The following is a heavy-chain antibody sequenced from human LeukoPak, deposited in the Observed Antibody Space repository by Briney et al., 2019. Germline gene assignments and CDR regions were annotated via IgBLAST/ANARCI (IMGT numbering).Heavy chain of an antibody. CDR1: GFTFSSYA. Sequence: GGSLRLSCAASGFTFSSYAMHWVRQAPGKGLEWVAVIWYVGSNKYYADSVKGRFTISRDNSKNTLYLQMNSLRAEDTAVYYCARDRGTLSYYYGMDVWGQGTTVTVSS. J-gene: IGHJ6*02. V-gene: IGHV3-33*01. CDR2: IWYVGSNK. D-gene: IGHD1-1*01. CDR3: ARDRGTLSYYYGMDV.